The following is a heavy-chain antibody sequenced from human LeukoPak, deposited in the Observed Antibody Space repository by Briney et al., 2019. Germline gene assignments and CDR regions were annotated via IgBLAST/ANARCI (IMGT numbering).Heavy chain of an antibody. Sequence: PGGSLRLSCAASGFTFSSYAMSWVRQAPGKGLEWVSAISGSGGSTYYADSVKGRFTISRDNSKNTLYLQMNSLRAEDTAVYYCAKDLVPSQWFGEWYWGRGTLVTVSS. CDR3: AKDLVPSQWFGEWY. CDR2: ISGSGGST. D-gene: IGHD3-10*01. CDR1: GFTFSSYA. V-gene: IGHV3-23*01. J-gene: IGHJ4*02.